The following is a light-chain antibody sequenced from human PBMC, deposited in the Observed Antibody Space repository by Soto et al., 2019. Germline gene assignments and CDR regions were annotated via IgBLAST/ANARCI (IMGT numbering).Light chain of an antibody. Sequence: SVLTQPPSVSAAPGQKVTISCSGSSSNIGNKYVSWYQQFPGTAPKLLIYDNNKRPSGIPDRFFGSKSGTSATLGITGLQTGDEADYYCGTWDSSLSAWVFGGGTKLTVL. J-gene: IGLJ3*02. CDR2: DNN. V-gene: IGLV1-51*01. CDR1: SSNIGNKY. CDR3: GTWDSSLSAWV.